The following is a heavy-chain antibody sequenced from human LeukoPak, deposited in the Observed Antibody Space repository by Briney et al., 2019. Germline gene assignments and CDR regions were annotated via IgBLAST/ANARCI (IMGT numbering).Heavy chain of an antibody. CDR3: AVGAKSGLHY. D-gene: IGHD1-26*01. CDR1: GYDFISYG. Sequence: GASVKVSCKASGYDFISYGFTWVRQAPGRGLEWMGWISAYNGNTNYAPSLQARVSMTTDASASTVSIEVRSLTPDDTAVYYCAVGAKSGLHYRGQGTLVTVSS. J-gene: IGHJ4*02. CDR2: ISAYNGNT. V-gene: IGHV1-18*01.